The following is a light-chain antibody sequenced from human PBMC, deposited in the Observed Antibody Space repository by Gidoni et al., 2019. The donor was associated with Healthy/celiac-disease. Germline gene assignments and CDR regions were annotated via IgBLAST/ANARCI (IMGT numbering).Light chain of an antibody. J-gene: IGKJ4*01. CDR3: QQANSFPPT. Sequence: DIQTTQSLSSVSASVEDRVTITCRASQGISSWLAWYLQKPGKAPKLLIYAASSFQSGVPSRFSGSGSGTDFTLTISSLQPDDFATYYCQQANSFPPTFGGGTKLEIK. CDR2: AAS. V-gene: IGKV1D-12*01. CDR1: QGISSW.